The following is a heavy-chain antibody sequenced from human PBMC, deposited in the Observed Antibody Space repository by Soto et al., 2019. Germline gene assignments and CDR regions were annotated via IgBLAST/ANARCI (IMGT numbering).Heavy chain of an antibody. Sequence: QVQLQESGPGLVKPSGTLSLKPSGTLSLTCDVSGVSIDSSYWWGWVRQPPGRDLEWLGDMSYGGSTNYNPSLKSPGTILLDKAKNQFSLILSYWARSLGWYAVDSWGQGILVTVSS. CDR2: MSYGGST. J-gene: IGHJ4*02. D-gene: IGHD6-19*01. CDR1: GVSIDSSYW. CDR3: S. V-gene: IGHV4-4*02.